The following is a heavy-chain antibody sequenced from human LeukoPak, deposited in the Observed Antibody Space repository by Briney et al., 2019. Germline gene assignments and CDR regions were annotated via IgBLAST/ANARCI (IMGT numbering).Heavy chain of an antibody. CDR2: IYCIGST. Sequence: SETLSLTCTVSGASISSYYRSWIRQPPGKGLEWIGYIYCIGSTNYNPSLKSRVTISVDTSKNQFSLKLSSVTAADTAVYYCARVRFYSGTYYFDYWGQGTLVTVSS. CDR1: GASISSYY. J-gene: IGHJ4*02. V-gene: IGHV4-59*01. D-gene: IGHD1-26*01. CDR3: ARVRFYSGTYYFDY.